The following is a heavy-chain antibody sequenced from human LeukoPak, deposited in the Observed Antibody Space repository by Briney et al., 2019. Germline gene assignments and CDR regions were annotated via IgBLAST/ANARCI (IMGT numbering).Heavy chain of an antibody. V-gene: IGHV3-9*01. D-gene: IGHD6-6*01. J-gene: IGHJ6*02. CDR2: ISWNSDSI. CDR1: GFTFDDYA. CDR3: AKGRSSSLDYFHGVDV. Sequence: PGGSLRLSCAASGFTFDDYAMHWVRQAPGKGLEWVSGISWNSDSIVYADSVKGRFSISRDSAKNSLYLQMNSLRSEDTAFYYCAKGRSSSLDYFHGVDVWGQGTTVTVSS.